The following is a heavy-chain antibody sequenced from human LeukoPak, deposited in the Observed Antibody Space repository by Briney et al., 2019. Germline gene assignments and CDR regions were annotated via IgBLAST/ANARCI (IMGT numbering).Heavy chain of an antibody. CDR1: GGTFSSYA. Sequence: ASVKVSCKASGGTFSSYAINWVRQATGQGLEWMGWMNPNSGNTGYAQKFQGRVTMTRNTSISTAYMELSSLRSEDTAVYYCARGYYDSRGSYCPDHWGQGTLVTVSS. D-gene: IGHD3-22*01. J-gene: IGHJ5*02. CDR2: MNPNSGNT. V-gene: IGHV1-8*02. CDR3: ARGYYDSRGSYCPDH.